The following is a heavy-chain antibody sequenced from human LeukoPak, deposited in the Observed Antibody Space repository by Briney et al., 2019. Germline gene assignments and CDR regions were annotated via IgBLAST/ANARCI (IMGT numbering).Heavy chain of an antibody. CDR3: ARDRGFGELFSY. CDR1: GYTFTGYY. CDR2: INPNSGGT. Sequence: ASVKVSCKASGYTFTGYYIHWVRQAPGQGLEWMGWINPNSGGTNYAQKFQGRVTMTRDTSISTAYMELSRLRSDDTAVYYCARDRGFGELFSYWGQGTLVTVSS. J-gene: IGHJ4*02. D-gene: IGHD3-10*01. V-gene: IGHV1-2*02.